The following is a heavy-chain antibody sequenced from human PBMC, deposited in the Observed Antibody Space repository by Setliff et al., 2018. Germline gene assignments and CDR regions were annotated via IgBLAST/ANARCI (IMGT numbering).Heavy chain of an antibody. CDR3: ARGGRISYRPSSSWYILDY. V-gene: IGHV4-59*08. D-gene: IGHD6-13*01. Sequence: SETLSLTCAVYGGSFSGYYWSWIRQPPGKGLEWIGYIYYSGSTNYNPSLKSRVTISIDTSKNQFSLKLSSVTAADTAVYFCARGGRISYRPSSSWYILDYWGQGTLVTVSS. CDR2: IYYSGST. J-gene: IGHJ4*02. CDR1: GGSFSGYY.